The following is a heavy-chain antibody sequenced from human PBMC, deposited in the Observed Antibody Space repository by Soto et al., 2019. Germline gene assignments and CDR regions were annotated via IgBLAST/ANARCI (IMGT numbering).Heavy chain of an antibody. J-gene: IGHJ4*02. D-gene: IGHD1-26*01. V-gene: IGHV3-23*01. CDR2: ISGSGGST. CDR1: GFTFSSFA. CDR3: AKDTGSYTGEPYDY. Sequence: EVQLLESGGGLVQPGGSLRLSCAASGFTFSSFAMSWVRQAPGKGLEWVSAISGSGGSTYYADSVKGRFTISRDNSKNTLYLQMNSLRAEDTAVYYCAKDTGSYTGEPYDYWGQGTLVTVSS.